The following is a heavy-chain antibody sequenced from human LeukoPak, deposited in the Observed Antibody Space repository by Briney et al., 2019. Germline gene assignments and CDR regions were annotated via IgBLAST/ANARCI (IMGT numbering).Heavy chain of an antibody. J-gene: IGHJ5*02. V-gene: IGHV1-3*01. Sequence: ASVKVSCKASGYTFTSYAMHWVRQAPGQRLEWMGWINAGNDNTKYSQKFQGRVTITRDTSASTAYMELSSLRSEDTAVYYCARDLRNSYSSSWLFDPWGQGTLVTVSS. D-gene: IGHD6-13*01. CDR2: INAGNDNT. CDR3: ARDLRNSYSSSWLFDP. CDR1: GYTFTSYA.